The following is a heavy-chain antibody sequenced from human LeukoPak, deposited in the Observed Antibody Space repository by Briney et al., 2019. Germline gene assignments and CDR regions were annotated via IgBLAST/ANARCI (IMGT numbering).Heavy chain of an antibody. D-gene: IGHD3-10*01. V-gene: IGHV3-30*04. J-gene: IGHJ4*02. Sequence: GGSLRLSCAASGFTFSSYAMHWVRQAPGKGLEWVAVISYDGSNKYYADSVKGRFTISRDNSKNTLYLQMNSLRAEDTAVYYCARDSTVAMIRGVIIEYGFHNYGYDYWGQGTLVTVSS. CDR2: ISYDGSNK. CDR3: ARDSTVAMIRGVIIEYGFHNYGYDY. CDR1: GFTFSSYA.